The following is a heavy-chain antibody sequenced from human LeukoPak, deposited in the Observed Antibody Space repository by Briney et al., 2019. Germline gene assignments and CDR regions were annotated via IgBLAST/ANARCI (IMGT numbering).Heavy chain of an antibody. CDR3: AKGRGPNDAFDI. D-gene: IGHD3-10*01. Sequence: GASVKVSCKASGYTFTGYYMHWVRQAPGQGLEWMGWINPSSGGTNYAQKFQGRVTMTRDTSISTAYMELSRLRSDDTAVYYCAKGRGPNDAFDIWGQGTMVTVSS. V-gene: IGHV1-2*02. CDR2: INPSSGGT. J-gene: IGHJ3*02. CDR1: GYTFTGYY.